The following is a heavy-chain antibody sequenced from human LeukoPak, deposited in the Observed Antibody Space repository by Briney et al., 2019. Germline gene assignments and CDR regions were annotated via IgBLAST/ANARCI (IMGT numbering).Heavy chain of an antibody. CDR1: GFTFGDYA. V-gene: IGHV3-53*01. D-gene: IGHD5-18*01. CDR3: ARGGTGMGTPLDY. J-gene: IGHJ4*02. CDR2: IYSGGST. Sequence: TGGSLRLSCTASGFTFGDYAMSWVRQAPGKGLEWVSVIYSGGSTYYADSVKGRFTISRDNSKNTLYLQMNSLRAEDTAVYYCARGGTGMGTPLDYWGQGTLVTVSS.